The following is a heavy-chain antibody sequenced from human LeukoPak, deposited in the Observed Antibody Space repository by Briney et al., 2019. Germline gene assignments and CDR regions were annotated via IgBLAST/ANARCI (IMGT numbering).Heavy chain of an antibody. D-gene: IGHD4-11*01. CDR1: GFTFSSYA. J-gene: IGHJ4*02. Sequence: GGSLRLSCAASGFTFSSYAMHWVRQAPGKGLDWVAVIWFDGSNKFYGESVWGRFTISRDNSENVLYLQMSSLSAEDTAVYYCAREGLQAGGVLDYWGQGTLVTVSS. CDR2: IWFDGSNK. CDR3: AREGLQAGGVLDY. V-gene: IGHV3-33*08.